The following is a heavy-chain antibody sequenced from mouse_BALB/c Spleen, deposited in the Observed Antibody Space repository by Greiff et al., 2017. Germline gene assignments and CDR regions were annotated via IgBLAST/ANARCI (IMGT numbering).Heavy chain of an antibody. J-gene: IGHJ3*01. Sequence: VKLQESGAELVRPGVSVKISCKGSGYTFTDYAMHWVKQSHAKSLEWIGVISTYYGDASYNQKFKGKATMTVDKSSSTAYMELARLTSEDSAIYYCARGDGNPAWFAYWGQGTLVTVSA. CDR2: ISTYYGDA. V-gene: IGHV1S137*01. D-gene: IGHD2-1*01. CDR1: GYTFTDYA. CDR3: ARGDGNPAWFAY.